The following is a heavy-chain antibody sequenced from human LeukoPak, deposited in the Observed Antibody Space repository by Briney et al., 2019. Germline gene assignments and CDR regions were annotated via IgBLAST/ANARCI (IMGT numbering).Heavy chain of an antibody. CDR3: AKTAYGDGAAY. CDR1: GFTFSSYA. CDR2: ISHDGSNK. V-gene: IGHV3-30-3*02. J-gene: IGHJ4*02. Sequence: GGSLRLSCAASGFTFSSYAMHWVRQAPGKGLEWVAVISHDGSNKYYADSVKGRFTISRDNSKNTLYLQMNSLRAEDTAVYYCAKTAYGDGAAYWGQGTLVTVSS. D-gene: IGHD4-17*01.